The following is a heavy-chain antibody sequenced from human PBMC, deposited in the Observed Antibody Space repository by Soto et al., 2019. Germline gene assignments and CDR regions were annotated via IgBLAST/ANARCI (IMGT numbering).Heavy chain of an antibody. J-gene: IGHJ2*01. D-gene: IGHD5-12*01. CDR3: AREMATISRYWYFDL. CDR2: IWDDGSNK. V-gene: IGHV3-33*01. Sequence: QVQLVESGGGVVQPGRSLRLSCAASGFTFSSYGMHWVRQAPGKGLEWVAVIWDDGSNKYYADSVKGRFTISRDNSKNTLYLQMNSLRAEDTAVYYCAREMATISRYWYFDLWGRGTLVTVSS. CDR1: GFTFSSYG.